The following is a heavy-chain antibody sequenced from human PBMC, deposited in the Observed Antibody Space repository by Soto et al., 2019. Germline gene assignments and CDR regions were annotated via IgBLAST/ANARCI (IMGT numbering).Heavy chain of an antibody. V-gene: IGHV1-69*01. CDR2: IIPIFGTA. CDR3: ARVWACSSTSCYTDYYYYYGMDV. Sequence: QVQLVQSGAEVKKPGSSVKVSCKASGGTFSSYAISWVRQAPGQGLEWMGGIIPIFGTANYAQKFQGRVTITADESSSTAYMALSSLRSEDTAVYYCARVWACSSTSCYTDYYYYYGMDVSGRGTTVTVSS. J-gene: IGHJ6*02. D-gene: IGHD2-2*02. CDR1: GGTFSSYA.